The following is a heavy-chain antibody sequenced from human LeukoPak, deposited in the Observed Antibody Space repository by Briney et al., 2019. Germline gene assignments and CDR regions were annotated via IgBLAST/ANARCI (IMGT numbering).Heavy chain of an antibody. CDR2: INHNGST. J-gene: IGHJ5*02. CDR3: ARGMYSSTWIRFDP. Sequence: SETMSLTCAVYGGSFSGYYWSWIRQPPGKELEWIGEINHNGSTNYNPSLKSRVTISVDTSKNQFSLKLSSVTAADTAVYYCARGMYSSTWIRFDPWGQGTLVTVPS. CDR1: GGSFSGYY. D-gene: IGHD6-13*01. V-gene: IGHV4-34*01.